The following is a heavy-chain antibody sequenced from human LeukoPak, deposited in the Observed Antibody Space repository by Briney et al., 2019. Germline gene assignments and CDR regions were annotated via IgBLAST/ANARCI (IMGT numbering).Heavy chain of an antibody. CDR3: ARDDRDYGDYPLYNRFDP. CDR2: INPNSGGT. CDR1: GYTFTGYY. V-gene: IGHV1-2*02. J-gene: IGHJ5*02. D-gene: IGHD4-17*01. Sequence: ASVKVSCKASGYTFTGYYMHWVRQAPGQGLEWMGWINPNSGGTNYAQKFQGRVTMTRDTSISTAYMELSRLRSDDTAVYYCARDDRDYGDYPLYNRFDPWGQGTLVTVSS.